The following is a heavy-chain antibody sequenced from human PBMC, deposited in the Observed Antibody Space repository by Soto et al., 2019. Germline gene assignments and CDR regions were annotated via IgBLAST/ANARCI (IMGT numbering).Heavy chain of an antibody. CDR2: VNPNSGET. Sequence: GASVKVSCKASGHSLNKYDINWVRQAPGQGLEWMGWVNPNSGETGFAQKFQGRITMTRNTSINTVYMELRSLRSDDTAVYFCSDAGGPWGQGPLVTVYS. J-gene: IGHJ5*02. D-gene: IGHD1-1*01. CDR1: GHSLNKYD. CDR3: SDAGGP. V-gene: IGHV1-8*01.